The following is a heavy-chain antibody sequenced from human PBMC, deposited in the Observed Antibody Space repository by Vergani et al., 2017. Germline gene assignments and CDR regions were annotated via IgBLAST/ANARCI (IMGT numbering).Heavy chain of an antibody. CDR1: GYTFTDHY. J-gene: IGHJ6*04. V-gene: IGHV1-69-2*01. Sequence: EVQLVQSGAEVNKPGATMKISCKVSGYTFTDHYMHWLKQAPGKALEWMGLVDPEDGETIYAEKFKDRVTIAADTSTDTAHLELSSLRSEDTAVYYCATPHRVTTGGMEVLGKRAKVIVST. D-gene: IGHD4-17*01. CDR3: ATPHRVTTGGMEV. CDR2: VDPEDGET.